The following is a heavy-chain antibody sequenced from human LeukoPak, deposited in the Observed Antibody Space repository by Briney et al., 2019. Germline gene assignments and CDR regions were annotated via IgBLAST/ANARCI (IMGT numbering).Heavy chain of an antibody. Sequence: ASETLSLTCAVYGGSFSGYYWSWIRQPPGKGLEWIGEINHSGSTNYNPSLKSRVTISVDTSKNHFSLKLSSVTAADTAVYYCARGSPRGAFDIWGQGTMVTVSS. CDR2: INHSGST. CDR3: ARGSPRGAFDI. J-gene: IGHJ3*02. V-gene: IGHV4-34*01. CDR1: GGSFSGYY.